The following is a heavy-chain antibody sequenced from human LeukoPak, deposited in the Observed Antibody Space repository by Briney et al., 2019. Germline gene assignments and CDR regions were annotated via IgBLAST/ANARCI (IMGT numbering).Heavy chain of an antibody. CDR3: AREDCGGDCYFDY. J-gene: IGHJ4*02. Sequence: GGSLRLSCAASGFTFSSYGMHWVRQAPGKGLEWVSVIYSGGSTYYADSVKGRFTISRDNSKNTLYLQMNSLRAEDTAVYYCAREDCGGDCYFDYWGQGTLVTVSS. CDR1: GFTFSSYG. V-gene: IGHV3-53*01. CDR2: IYSGGST. D-gene: IGHD2-21*02.